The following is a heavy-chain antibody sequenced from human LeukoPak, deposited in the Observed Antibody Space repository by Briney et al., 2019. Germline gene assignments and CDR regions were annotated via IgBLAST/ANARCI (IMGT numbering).Heavy chain of an antibody. CDR3: ARDGGISGWYASWYFDY. D-gene: IGHD6-19*01. CDR2: ISYDGSNK. CDR1: GFTFSSYA. Sequence: PGRSLRLSCAASGFTFSSYAMHWVRQAPGKGLEWVAVISYDGSNKYYADSVKGRFTISRDNSKNTLYLQMNSLRAEDTAVYYCARDGGISGWYASWYFDYWGQGTLVTVSS. V-gene: IGHV3-30-3*01. J-gene: IGHJ4*02.